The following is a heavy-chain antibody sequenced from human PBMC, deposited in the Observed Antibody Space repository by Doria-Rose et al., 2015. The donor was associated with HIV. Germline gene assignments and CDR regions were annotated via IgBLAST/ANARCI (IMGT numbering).Heavy chain of an antibody. J-gene: IGHJ4*02. CDR3: ARDRRITTSSWYFFDY. CDR1: DYY. CDR2: ISSSDSTI. D-gene: IGHD6-13*01. Sequence: DYYVSWIRQTPGKGLEWISYISSSDSTIYYADSVKGRFTISRDNAKNSLYLHMNSLRADDTAVYYCARDRRITTSSWYFFDYWGQGTLVIVSS. V-gene: IGHV3-11*04.